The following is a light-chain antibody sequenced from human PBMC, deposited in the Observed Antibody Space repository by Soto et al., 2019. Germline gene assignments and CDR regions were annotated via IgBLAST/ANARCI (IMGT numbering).Light chain of an antibody. V-gene: IGKV1-5*01. J-gene: IGKJ2*01. CDR2: DAS. CDR1: QSICSW. Sequence: DIQMTQSPSTLSASVGDRVTITCRASQSICSWLAWYQQKPGKAPKLLIYDASSLESGDPPRFSGSGSGTEFTLTISSRQPDDFATYYCQQYNSYSYTLGQGTKLEIK. CDR3: QQYNSYSYT.